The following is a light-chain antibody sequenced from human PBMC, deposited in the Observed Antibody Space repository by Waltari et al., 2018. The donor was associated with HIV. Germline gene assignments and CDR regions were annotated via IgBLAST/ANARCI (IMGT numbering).Light chain of an antibody. V-gene: IGLV2-8*01. Sequence: QSALTQPPSASGSPGQSVTLSCTGTRSDVGGYNYVSWYQQHPGKAPKLMIYEVSKRPSGVPDRFSGSKSGNTASLTVSGLQAEDEADYYCSSYAGSNNFGVFGGGTKLTVL. CDR1: RSDVGGYNY. CDR3: SSYAGSNNFGV. CDR2: EVS. J-gene: IGLJ2*01.